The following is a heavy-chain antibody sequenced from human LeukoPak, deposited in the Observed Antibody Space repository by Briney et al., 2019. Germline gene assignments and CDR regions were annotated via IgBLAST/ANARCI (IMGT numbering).Heavy chain of an antibody. CDR2: ISSGGTTI. Sequence: GGSLRLSCAASGFTFSDYFMSWVRQAPGKGLEWVSYISSGGTTIYYADSVKGRFTISRDNAKNPLYLQMNSLRGEDTAVYYCARDGNDSSGPWDNWGQGTLVTVSS. V-gene: IGHV3-11*04. J-gene: IGHJ4*02. CDR1: GFTFSDYF. CDR3: ARDGNDSSGPWDN. D-gene: IGHD3-22*01.